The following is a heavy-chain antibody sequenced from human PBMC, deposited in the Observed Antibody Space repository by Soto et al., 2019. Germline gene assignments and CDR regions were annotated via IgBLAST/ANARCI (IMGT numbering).Heavy chain of an antibody. CDR1: GYTFSRYS. D-gene: IGHD3-3*01. V-gene: IGHV1-18*04. J-gene: IGHJ4*02. CDR2: ISGDSGRA. CDR3: ARETGVVVIVKGEFEF. Sequence: ASVKVSCKASGYTFSRYSISWVRQAPGQGLEWMGWISGDSGRAHYSQKFQDRVTITADTSTNTVHMEMRSLRSDDTAVYYCARETGVVVIVKGEFEFWGQGTLVTVSS.